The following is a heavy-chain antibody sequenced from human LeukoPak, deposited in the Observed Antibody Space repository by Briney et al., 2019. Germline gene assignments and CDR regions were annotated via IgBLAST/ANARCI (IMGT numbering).Heavy chain of an antibody. J-gene: IGHJ5*02. D-gene: IGHD1-26*01. CDR2: INRDGSST. CDR1: WFTFSSYW. Sequence: GGALRLSCAAPWFTFSSYWMDLGRPPPGKGVGVVSRINRDGSSTSYADSVKGRFTISRDNAKNTLYLQMNSLRAEDTAVYYCARGTGYSGSLGPWGQGTLVTVSS. CDR3: ARGTGYSGSLGP. V-gene: IGHV3-74*01.